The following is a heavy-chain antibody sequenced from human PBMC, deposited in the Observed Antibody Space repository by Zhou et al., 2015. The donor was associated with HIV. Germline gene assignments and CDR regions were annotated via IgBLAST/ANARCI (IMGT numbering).Heavy chain of an antibody. CDR1: GFTLCDYY. D-gene: IGHD3-16*01. V-gene: IGHV3-11*01. J-gene: IGHJ6*02. CDR3: ARSYCVDSACFYLYGVDV. Sequence: QVQLVESGGGLVKPGGSLRLSCVASGFTLCDYYMSWIRQAPGKGLEWVSYISFGGDITHYADSVKGRVSISRDNAKNSLYLQMTSLRAEDTAVYYCARSYCVDSACFYLYGVDVWGQGTTLTVSS. CDR2: ISFGGDIT.